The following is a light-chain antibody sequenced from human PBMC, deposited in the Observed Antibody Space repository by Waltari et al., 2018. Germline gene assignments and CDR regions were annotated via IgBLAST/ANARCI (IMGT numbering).Light chain of an antibody. CDR3: MQATYWPALS. Sequence: DVVMTQSPLSLPVTLGQPASISCRSSQSLVHSDGNTYLNWFYQRPGQSPRRLFYKVSSRDPGVPDRFSGSGSGTDFTLKISRVEAEDVGVYYCMQATYWPALSFGGGTKVEIK. J-gene: IGKJ4*01. V-gene: IGKV2-30*02. CDR2: KVS. CDR1: QSLVHSDGNTY.